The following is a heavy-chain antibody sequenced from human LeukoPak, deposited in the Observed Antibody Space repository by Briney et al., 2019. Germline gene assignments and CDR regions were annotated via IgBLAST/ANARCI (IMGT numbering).Heavy chain of an antibody. V-gene: IGHV1-2*02. CDR1: GYTFTGYY. CDR2: INPNSGDT. CDR3: ARGFISPYYYDSSGYYYYYYYMDV. D-gene: IGHD3-22*01. Sequence: GASVKVSCKASGYTFTGYYMHWVRQAPGQGLEWMGWINPNSGDTNYAQKFQGRVTMTRDTSSSTAYMELSSLRSEDTAVYYCARGFISPYYYDSSGYYYYYYYMDVWGKGTTVTISS. J-gene: IGHJ6*03.